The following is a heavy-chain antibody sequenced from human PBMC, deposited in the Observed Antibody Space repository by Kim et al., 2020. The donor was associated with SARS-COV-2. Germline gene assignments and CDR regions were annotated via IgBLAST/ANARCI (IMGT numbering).Heavy chain of an antibody. CDR1: GGSISRGGYY. Sequence: SETLSLTCTVSGGSISRGGYYWSWIRQHPEKCLEWIGYIYYTGYTYYNPSLKSRITISIDTSKNQFSLSLTSVTAADTAVYYCATASLSGYFLDYWGQGTLVTVSS. CDR3: ATASLSGYFLDY. V-gene: IGHV4-31*03. D-gene: IGHD3-9*01. J-gene: IGHJ4*02. CDR2: IYYTGYT.